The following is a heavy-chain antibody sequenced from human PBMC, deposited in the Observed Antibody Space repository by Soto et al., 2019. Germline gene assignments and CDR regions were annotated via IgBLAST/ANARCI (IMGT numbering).Heavy chain of an antibody. D-gene: IGHD2-8*01. CDR3: ARDNVVLMVYARYNWFDP. CDR2: IFYTGST. V-gene: IGHV4-59*01. Sequence: SETLSLTCTVSDGSISSYYWGWIRQPPGKGLEWIGYIFYTGSTNYNPSLKSRVTISVDTSKNQFSLKLSSVTAADTAVYYCARDNVVLMVYARYNWFDPWGQGTLVTVSS. J-gene: IGHJ5*02. CDR1: DGSISSYY.